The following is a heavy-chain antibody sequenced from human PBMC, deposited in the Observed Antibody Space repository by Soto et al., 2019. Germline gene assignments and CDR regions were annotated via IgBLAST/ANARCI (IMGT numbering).Heavy chain of an antibody. CDR1: GFTFSSYA. CDR3: ANTPTAMVADYYDYMDV. Sequence: EVQLLESGGGLVQPGGSLRLSCAASGFTFSSYAMSWVRQAPGKGLEWVSAISGSGGSTYYADSVKGRFTISRDNSKNTLYLQMNSLRAEDTAVYYCANTPTAMVADYYDYMDVWGKGTTVTVSS. CDR2: ISGSGGST. D-gene: IGHD5-18*01. J-gene: IGHJ6*03. V-gene: IGHV3-23*01.